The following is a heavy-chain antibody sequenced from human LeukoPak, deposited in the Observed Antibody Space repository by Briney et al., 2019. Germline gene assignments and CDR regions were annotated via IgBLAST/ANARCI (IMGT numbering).Heavy chain of an antibody. CDR3: ARGAYDFWSGSTDC. V-gene: IGHV7-4-1*02. Sequence: PWASVKVSCKASGYTFTSNYMHWVRQAPGQGLEWMGWINTNTGNPTYAQGFTGRFVFSLDTSVSTAYLQISSLKAEDTAVYYCARGAYDFWSGSTDCWGQGTLVTVSS. D-gene: IGHD3-3*01. J-gene: IGHJ4*02. CDR2: INTNTGNP. CDR1: GYTFTSNY.